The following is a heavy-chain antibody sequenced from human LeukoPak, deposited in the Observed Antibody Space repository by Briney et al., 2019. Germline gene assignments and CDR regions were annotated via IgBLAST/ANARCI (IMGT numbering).Heavy chain of an antibody. J-gene: IGHJ3*02. CDR3: AGGGSPHI. CDR2: IYYSGST. CDR1: GDPVSSTGYY. V-gene: IGHV4-39*07. D-gene: IGHD1-26*01. Sequence: SETLSLTCTVSGDPVSSTGYYWGWIRQPPGKGLEWIGTIYYSGSTYYNPSLKSRVTMSLDTSMTQFSLKLNSVTAADTAVYYCAGGGSPHIWGQGTMVTVSS.